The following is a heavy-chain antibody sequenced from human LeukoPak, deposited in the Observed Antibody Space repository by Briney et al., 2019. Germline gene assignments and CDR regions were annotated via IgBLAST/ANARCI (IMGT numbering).Heavy chain of an antibody. CDR2: IGPDGGGK. CDR3: ATGGDYYDSSGYLY. CDR1: GFSFRDYW. D-gene: IGHD3-22*01. V-gene: IGHV3-7*01. J-gene: IGHJ4*02. Sequence: GGSLRLSCAASGFSFRDYWMRWVRQAPGKGLEWVANIGPDGGGKYYLDSVKGRFTVSRDNAENLLFLQMNSLRVEDTAVYYCATGGDYYDSSGYLYWGLGTLVTVSS.